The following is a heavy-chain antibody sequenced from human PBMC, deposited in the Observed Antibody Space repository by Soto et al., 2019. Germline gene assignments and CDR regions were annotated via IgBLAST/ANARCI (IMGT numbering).Heavy chain of an antibody. J-gene: IGHJ4*02. CDR1: GFTFSSYS. V-gene: IGHV3-48*01. CDR2: ISSSSSTI. Sequence: EVQLVESGGGLVQPGGSPRLSCAASGFTFSSYSMNWVRQAPGKGLEWVSYISSSSSTIYYADSVKGRFTISRDNAKNSLYLQMNSLRAEDTAVYYCARVSMVRGVIANWGQGTLVTVSS. CDR3: ARVSMVRGVIAN. D-gene: IGHD3-10*01.